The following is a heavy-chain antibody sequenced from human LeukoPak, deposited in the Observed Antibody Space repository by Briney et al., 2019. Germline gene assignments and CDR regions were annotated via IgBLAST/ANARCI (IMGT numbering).Heavy chain of an antibody. D-gene: IGHD2/OR15-2a*01. CDR3: AFPADYCGSSTCPE. J-gene: IGHJ4*02. V-gene: IGHV3-74*01. Sequence: PGGSLRLSCAASGFTVSSYWMHWVRQAPGKGLVWVSRINTDGSRTTYADSVKGRFTISRDNAKNTLYLQMNSLRAEDTAVYYCAFPADYCGSSTCPEWGQGTLVTVSS. CDR2: INTDGSRT. CDR1: GFTVSSYW.